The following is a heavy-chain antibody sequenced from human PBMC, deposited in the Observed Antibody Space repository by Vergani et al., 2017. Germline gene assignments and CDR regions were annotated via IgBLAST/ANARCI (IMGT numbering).Heavy chain of an antibody. J-gene: IGHJ6*02. CDR3: AGNPDMVVVPADPYYYYYYGMDV. V-gene: IGHV1-18*04. D-gene: IGHD2-2*01. Sequence: QVQLVQSGAEVKKPGASVKVSCKASGYTFTSYGISWVRQAPGQGLEWMGWISAYNGNTNYAQKLQGRVTMTTDTSTSTACMELRSLRSDDTAVYYCAGNPDMVVVPADPYYYYYYGMDVWGRGTTVTVSS. CDR2: ISAYNGNT. CDR1: GYTFTSYG.